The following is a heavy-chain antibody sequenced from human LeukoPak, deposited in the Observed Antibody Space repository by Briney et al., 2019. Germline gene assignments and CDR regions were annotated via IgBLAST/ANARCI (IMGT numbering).Heavy chain of an antibody. CDR3: ASFQGLNAFDI. V-gene: IGHV4-38-2*02. CDR2: IYYSGST. CDR1: GYSIRSGFY. J-gene: IGHJ3*02. D-gene: IGHD3-16*01. Sequence: TSETLSLTCTVSGYSIRSGFYWGWIRQPPGKGLEWIGYIYYSGSTNYNPSLKSRVTISVDTSKNQFSLKLSSVTAADTAVYYCASFQGLNAFDIWGQGTMVTVSS.